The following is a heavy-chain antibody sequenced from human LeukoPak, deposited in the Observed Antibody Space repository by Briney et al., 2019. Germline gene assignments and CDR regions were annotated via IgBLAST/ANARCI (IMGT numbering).Heavy chain of an antibody. V-gene: IGHV3-49*04. J-gene: IGHJ6*03. Sequence: GGSLRLSCTASGFTFGDYAMSWVRQAPGKGLEWVGFIRSKAYGGTTEYAASVKGRFTISRDDSKSIAYLQMNSLKTEDTAVYYCTRDLLLWFGELISTPKYYYYYMDVWGKGTTVTVSS. CDR1: GFTFGDYA. CDR3: TRDLLLWFGELISTPKYYYYYMDV. CDR2: IRSKAYGGTT. D-gene: IGHD3-10*01.